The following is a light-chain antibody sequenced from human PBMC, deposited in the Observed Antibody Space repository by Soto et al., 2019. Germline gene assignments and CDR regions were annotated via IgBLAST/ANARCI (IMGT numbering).Light chain of an antibody. J-gene: IGLJ1*01. Sequence: QSALTQPPSVSGSPGQSVTISCTGTSTDVGSANRVSWYQQPPGTAPRLIVYAVSNRPSGVPDRFSGSKSGNTASLTISGLQAEDEADYYCSSYTTSTTHVFGTGTKVTVL. V-gene: IGLV2-18*02. CDR3: SSYTTSTTHV. CDR2: AVS. CDR1: STDVGSANR.